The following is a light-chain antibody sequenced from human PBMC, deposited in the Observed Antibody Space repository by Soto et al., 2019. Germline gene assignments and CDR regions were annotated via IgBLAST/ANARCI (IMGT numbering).Light chain of an antibody. J-gene: IGKJ1*01. CDR2: SAS. CDR1: QRVSSF. V-gene: IGKV3-20*01. CDR3: QRYGG. Sequence: EMLLTQSPSTLSLSPGERATLSCRASQRVSSFLAWYQQEPGQAPRPLIYSASSRATGIPGTFRGSGSGTDFTLTISRLEPEDFAVYYCQRYGGFGQGTKVAIK.